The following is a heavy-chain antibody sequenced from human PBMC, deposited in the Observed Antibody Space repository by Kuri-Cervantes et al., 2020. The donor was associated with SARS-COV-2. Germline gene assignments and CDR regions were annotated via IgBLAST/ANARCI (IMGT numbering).Heavy chain of an antibody. Sequence: SVKVSCKASGYTFTSYGISWVRQAPGQGLEWMGRIIPILGIANYAQKFQGRVTITADKSTSTAYMEPSSLRSEDTAVYYCARNSPHWNDALFDYWGQGTLVTVSS. CDR2: IIPILGIA. J-gene: IGHJ4*02. CDR1: GYTFTSYG. V-gene: IGHV1-69*04. CDR3: ARNSPHWNDALFDY. D-gene: IGHD1-1*01.